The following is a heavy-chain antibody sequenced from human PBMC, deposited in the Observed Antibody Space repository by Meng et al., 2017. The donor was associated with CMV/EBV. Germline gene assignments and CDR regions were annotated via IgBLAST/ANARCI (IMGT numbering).Heavy chain of an antibody. J-gene: IGHJ5*02. CDR3: ARGSRRLPRFNWFDP. Sequence: VQLRQWGAGLLKPSEPLSLPCAVYGGSFSGYYWSWIRQPPGKGLEWIGEINHSGSTNYNPSLKSRVTISVDTSKNQFSLKLSSVTAADTAVYYCARGSRRLPRFNWFDPWGQGTLVTASS. D-gene: IGHD3-3*01. V-gene: IGHV4-34*01. CDR1: GGSFSGYY. CDR2: INHSGST.